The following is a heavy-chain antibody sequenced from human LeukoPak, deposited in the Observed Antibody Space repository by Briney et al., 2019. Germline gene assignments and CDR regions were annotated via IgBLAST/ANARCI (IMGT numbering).Heavy chain of an antibody. CDR1: GGSISSGGYS. D-gene: IGHD4-17*01. V-gene: IGHV4-30-2*01. J-gene: IGHJ4*02. CDR2: IYHSGST. CDR3: ARVYGDYVDY. Sequence: PSETLSLTCAVSGGSISSGGYSWSWIRQPPGKGLEWIGYIYHSGSTYYNPSLKSRVTISVDRSKNQFSLKLSSVTAADTAAYYCARVYGDYVDYWGQGTLVTVSS.